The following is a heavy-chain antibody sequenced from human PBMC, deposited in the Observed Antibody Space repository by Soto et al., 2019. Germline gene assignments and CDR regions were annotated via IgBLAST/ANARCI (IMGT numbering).Heavy chain of an antibody. CDR1: GGSFSGYY. V-gene: IGHV4-34*01. Sequence: QVQLQQWGAGLLKPSETLSLTCAVYGGSFSGYYWSWIRQPPGKGLEWIGEINHSGSTNYNPSLKIRITISVDTSKNQFSLKRSSVTAADTAAYYCARVERRSSAGSQYYYYMDVWGKGTTVTVSS. J-gene: IGHJ6*03. CDR2: INHSGST. D-gene: IGHD6-13*01. CDR3: ARVERRSSAGSQYYYYMDV.